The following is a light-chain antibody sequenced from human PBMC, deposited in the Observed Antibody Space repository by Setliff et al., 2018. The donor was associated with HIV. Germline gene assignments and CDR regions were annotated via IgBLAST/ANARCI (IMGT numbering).Light chain of an antibody. CDR1: QSISTI. Sequence: EIVMTQSPATLSVSPGETATLSCRASQSISTILAWYQQKPGQAPRLLIYGTSTRATGIPARFTGSGSGTEFTPTISSLQSEDFAVYYCQQYYNWPRTFGQGTKV. V-gene: IGKV3-15*01. CDR2: GTS. J-gene: IGKJ1*01. CDR3: QQYYNWPRT.